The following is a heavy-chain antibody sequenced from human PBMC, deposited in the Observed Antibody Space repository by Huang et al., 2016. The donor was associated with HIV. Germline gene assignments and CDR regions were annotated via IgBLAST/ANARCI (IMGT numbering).Heavy chain of an antibody. J-gene: IGHJ4*02. CDR1: GYTFSSHA. D-gene: IGHD3-3*01. V-gene: IGHV1-3*01. Sequence: QVQLVQSGAEVKKPGTSVKVSCKTSGYTFSSHALHWLRQAPGQRPEWMGWINGGNGDTKYSQKFQGRVTITSDTSANIGYMELNSLLSEDTAVYYCARDPLDIRRHFDFWGQGALFTVSS. CDR3: ARDPLDIRRHFDF. CDR2: INGGNGDT.